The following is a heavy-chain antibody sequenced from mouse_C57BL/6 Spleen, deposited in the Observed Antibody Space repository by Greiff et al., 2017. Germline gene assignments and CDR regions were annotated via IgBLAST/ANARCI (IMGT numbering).Heavy chain of an antibody. Sequence: QVQLQQSGAELAKPGASVKLSCKASGYTFTSYWMHWVKPRPGQGLAWIGYINPSSGYTKYNQKFKDKATLTADKSSSTAYMQLSSLTYEDSAVYDSARTDYGSSPWFAYWGQGTLVTVSA. CDR3: ARTDYGSSPWFAY. CDR1: GYTFTSYW. CDR2: INPSSGYT. D-gene: IGHD1-1*01. J-gene: IGHJ3*01. V-gene: IGHV1-7*01.